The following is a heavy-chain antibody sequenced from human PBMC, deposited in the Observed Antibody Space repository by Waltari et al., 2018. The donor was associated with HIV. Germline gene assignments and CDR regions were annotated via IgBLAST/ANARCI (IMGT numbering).Heavy chain of an antibody. J-gene: IGHJ4*02. CDR2: ISAYSGNT. Sequence: QVQLVQSGVEVKKPGASVKDSCKASGYNCGNYGISWVRQAPGQGLEWMGWISAYSGNTKYGQEYQGRVTMTTDTSTSTAYMELRSLTSDDTAIHYCARAGDNWNAEHDYWGQGTLVTVSS. CDR3: ARAGDNWNAEHDY. CDR1: GYNCGNYG. D-gene: IGHD1-20*01. V-gene: IGHV1-18*01.